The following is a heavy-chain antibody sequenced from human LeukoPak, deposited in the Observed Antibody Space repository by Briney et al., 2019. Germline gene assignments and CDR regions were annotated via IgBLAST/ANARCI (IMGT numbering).Heavy chain of an antibody. CDR1: GDSVSSNSAA. Sequence: SQTLSLTCAISGDSVSSNSAAWNWIRQSPSRGLEWLGRTYYRSKWYTDYAVSMKSRITINPDTSKNQFSLQLNSVTPEDTAMYYCAAEYSSSSASGIDYWGQGTLVTVSS. D-gene: IGHD6-6*01. CDR3: AAEYSSSSASGIDY. V-gene: IGHV6-1*01. J-gene: IGHJ4*02. CDR2: TYYRSKWYT.